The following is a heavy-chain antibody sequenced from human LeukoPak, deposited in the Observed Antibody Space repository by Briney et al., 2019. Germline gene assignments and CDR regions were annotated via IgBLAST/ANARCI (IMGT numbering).Heavy chain of an antibody. V-gene: IGHV1-18*01. J-gene: IGHJ4*02. D-gene: IGHD3-22*01. Sequence: RASVKVSCKASGYTFTSYGISWVRQAPGQGLEWMGWISAYNGNTNYAQKLQGRVTMTTDTSTSTAYMVLRSLRSDDTAVYYCARVAQYYDMDYWGQGTLVTVSS. CDR3: ARVAQYYDMDY. CDR1: GYTFTSYG. CDR2: ISAYNGNT.